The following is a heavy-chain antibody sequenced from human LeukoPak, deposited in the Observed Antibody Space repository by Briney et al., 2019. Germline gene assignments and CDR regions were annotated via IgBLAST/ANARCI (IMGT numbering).Heavy chain of an antibody. CDR1: GFTFNTYS. J-gene: IGHJ6*02. CDR3: AGGRGYCSGGSCPFYGMDV. CDR2: ISISSDHI. D-gene: IGHD2-15*01. V-gene: IGHV3-21*01. Sequence: GGSLRLSCAASGFTFNTYSMTWVRQGPGRGLEWVSSISISSDHIYYADSVMGRFTISRDNAKDSLYLHMNSLRVEDTAVYFCAGGRGYCSGGSCPFYGMDVWGQGTTVSVSS.